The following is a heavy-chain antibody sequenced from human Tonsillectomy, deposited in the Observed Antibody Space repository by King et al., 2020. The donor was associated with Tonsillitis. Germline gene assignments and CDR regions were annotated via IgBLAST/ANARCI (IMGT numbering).Heavy chain of an antibody. CDR2: IKSKTDGGTT. Sequence: QLVQSGGGLVKPGGSLRLSCAASGFTFTNAWMSWVRQAPGKGLEWVGHIKSKTDGGTTDYAAPVKDRFTISRDDSKNTLYLQMNSLKTEDTAVYYCTADYDYVWGVYRYRFDYWGQGTLVTVSS. CDR1: GFTFTNAW. V-gene: IGHV3-15*01. CDR3: TADYDYVWGVYRYRFDY. J-gene: IGHJ4*02. D-gene: IGHD3-16*02.